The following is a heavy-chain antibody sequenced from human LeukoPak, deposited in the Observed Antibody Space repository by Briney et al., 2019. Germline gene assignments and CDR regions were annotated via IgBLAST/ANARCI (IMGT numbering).Heavy chain of an antibody. CDR3: ARDHNYAFDN. CDR2: IGISSGNT. CDR1: GFTFSDYS. J-gene: IGHJ4*02. Sequence: PGGSLRLSCAVSGFTFSDYSMNWVRQAPGKGLEWISWIGISSGNTKYADSVKGRFTISGDNAKNSLYLQMNSLRVEDTAVYYCARDHNYAFDNWGQGTLVTVSS. V-gene: IGHV3-48*04. D-gene: IGHD1-1*01.